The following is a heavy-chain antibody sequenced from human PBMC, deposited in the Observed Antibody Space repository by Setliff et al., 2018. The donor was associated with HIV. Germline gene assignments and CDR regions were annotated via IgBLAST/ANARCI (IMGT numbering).Heavy chain of an antibody. CDR3: ARVVGVTIFGVVNDAFDI. J-gene: IGHJ3*02. Sequence: PSETLSLTCAVYGGSFSGYYWSWIRQPPGKGLEWIGEINHSGSTNYNPSLKSRVTISVDTSKNQFSLKLSSVTAADTAVYYCARVVGVTIFGVVNDAFDIWGQGTMVTVSS. D-gene: IGHD3-3*01. CDR1: GGSFSGYY. V-gene: IGHV4-34*01. CDR2: INHSGST.